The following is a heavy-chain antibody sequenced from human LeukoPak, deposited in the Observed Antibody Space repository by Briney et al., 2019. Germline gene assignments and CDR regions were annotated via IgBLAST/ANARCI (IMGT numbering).Heavy chain of an antibody. CDR1: GASISSHY. CDR3: ARAGSSGWYGEY. J-gene: IGHJ4*02. V-gene: IGHV4-59*11. D-gene: IGHD6-19*01. Sequence: SETLSLTCTVSGASISSHYWSWIRQPPGKGLEWIGYISYHGNTNYSPSLKSRVTMSVDASKNQFSLRLRSVTAADTAVYYCARAGSSGWYGEYWGQGALVTVSS. CDR2: ISYHGNT.